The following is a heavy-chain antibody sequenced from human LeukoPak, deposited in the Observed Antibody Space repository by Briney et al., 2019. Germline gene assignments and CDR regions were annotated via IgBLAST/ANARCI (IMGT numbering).Heavy chain of an antibody. V-gene: IGHV4-61*02. CDR1: GGSISSGSYY. CDR3: ARELLESGDPFRIPFYAPDP. D-gene: IGHD3-3*01. J-gene: IGHJ5*02. CDR2: IYTSGST. Sequence: SETLSLTCTVSGGSISSGSYYWSWIRQPAGKGLEWIGRIYTSGSTNYNPSLKSRVTISVDTSKNQFSLKLSSVTAADTAVYYCARELLESGDPFRIPFYAPDPWGQGTLVTVSS.